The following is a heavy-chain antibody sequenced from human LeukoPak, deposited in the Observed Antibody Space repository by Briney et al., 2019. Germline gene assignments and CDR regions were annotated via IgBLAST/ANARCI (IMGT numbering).Heavy chain of an antibody. Sequence: GGSLRLSCAASGFTVSSNHMSWVRQAPGKGLEWVSVIYSGGSTYYADSVKGRFTISRDNSKNTLYLQMYSLRAEDTAVYYCARDVKDSSGYYYRWTGDWGQGTLVTVSS. D-gene: IGHD3-22*01. J-gene: IGHJ4*02. CDR3: ARDVKDSSGYYYRWTGD. CDR2: IYSGGST. V-gene: IGHV3-66*02. CDR1: GFTVSSNH.